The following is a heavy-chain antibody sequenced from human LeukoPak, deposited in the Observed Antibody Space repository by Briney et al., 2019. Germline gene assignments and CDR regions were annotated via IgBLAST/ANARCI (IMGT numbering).Heavy chain of an antibody. CDR2: ISSSSSHI. J-gene: IGHJ5*02. CDR1: GFTFSSYS. CDR3: ARDRERDIVVVVAAMDWFDP. D-gene: IGHD2-15*01. V-gene: IGHV3-21*01. Sequence: GGSLRLSCAASGFTFSSYSMNWVRQAPGKGLEWVSSISSSSSHIYYADSVKGRFTISRDNAKNSLYLQMNSLRAEDTAVYYCARDRERDIVVVVAAMDWFDPWGQGTLVTVSS.